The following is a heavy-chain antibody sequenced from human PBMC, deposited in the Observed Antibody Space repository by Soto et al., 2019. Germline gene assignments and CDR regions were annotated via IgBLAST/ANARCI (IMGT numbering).Heavy chain of an antibody. Sequence: GAPMKGSLKASGFTFSSYCISWVRQAPGQGVEWMGWISAYNGNTNYAQKLQGRVTMTTDTSTSTAYMELRSLRSDDTAVYYCARTYDILTGPMGGNWFDPWGQGTLVTVS. V-gene: IGHV1-18*01. J-gene: IGHJ5*02. CDR3: ARTYDILTGPMGGNWFDP. D-gene: IGHD3-9*01. CDR2: ISAYNGNT. CDR1: GFTFSSYC.